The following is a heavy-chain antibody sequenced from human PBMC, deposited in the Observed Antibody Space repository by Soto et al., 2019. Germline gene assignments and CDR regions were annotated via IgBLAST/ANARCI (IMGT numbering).Heavy chain of an antibody. CDR1: GFTVSSNY. Sequence: GGSLRLSCAASGFTVSSNYMSWVRQAPGKGLEWVSVIYSGGSTYYADSVKGRFTISRDNSKNTLYLQMNSLRAEDTAVYYCARLLYDFWSGYQPHYYYGMDVWGQGTTVTVSS. CDR2: IYSGGST. J-gene: IGHJ6*02. D-gene: IGHD3-3*01. V-gene: IGHV3-53*01. CDR3: ARLLYDFWSGYQPHYYYGMDV.